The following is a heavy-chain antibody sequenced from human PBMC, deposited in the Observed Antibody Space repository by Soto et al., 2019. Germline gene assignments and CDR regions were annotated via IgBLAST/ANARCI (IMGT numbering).Heavy chain of an antibody. Sequence: VQVLESGGGLVQPGGSLRLSCAASGFTASSYAMSWVRQAPGKGLEWVSGFSGSGGATFYADPVKGRFTLSRDSSKNTVYLHMNRLRAEDTAVYYCAKAGGDYWGQGTLVTVSS. V-gene: IGHV3-23*01. D-gene: IGHD3-10*01. J-gene: IGHJ4*02. CDR3: AKAGGDY. CDR2: FSGSGGAT. CDR1: GFTASSYA.